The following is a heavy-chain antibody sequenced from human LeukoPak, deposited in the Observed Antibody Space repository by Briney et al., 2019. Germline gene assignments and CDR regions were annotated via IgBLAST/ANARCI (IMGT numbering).Heavy chain of an antibody. J-gene: IGHJ4*02. Sequence: GGSVRLSCAASGFTFSSYWMSWVRQAPGKGLEWVANVKQDGNEKYYVDSVKGRFTISRDNAKNSLYMQMNSLTAEDTAVYYCARGAGRYGDYRDYWGQGTLVTVSS. CDR2: VKQDGNEK. CDR3: ARGAGRYGDYRDY. CDR1: GFTFSSYW. V-gene: IGHV3-7*01. D-gene: IGHD4-17*01.